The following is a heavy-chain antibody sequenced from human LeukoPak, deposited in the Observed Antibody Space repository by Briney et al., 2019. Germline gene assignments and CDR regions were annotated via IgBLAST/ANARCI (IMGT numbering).Heavy chain of an antibody. D-gene: IGHD5-24*01. CDR3: ASEGMATTNVNAFDI. CDR1: GYSFTSYW. Sequence: EESLKISCKGSGYSFTSYWIGWVRQMPGKGLEWMGIIYPGDSDTRYSPSFQGQVTISADKSISTAYLQWSSLKASDTAMYYCASEGMATTNVNAFDIWGQGTMVTVSS. V-gene: IGHV5-51*01. J-gene: IGHJ3*02. CDR2: IYPGDSDT.